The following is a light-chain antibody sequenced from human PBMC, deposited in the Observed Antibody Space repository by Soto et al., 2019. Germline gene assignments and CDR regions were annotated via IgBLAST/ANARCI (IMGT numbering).Light chain of an antibody. CDR2: HAS. V-gene: IGKV3-11*01. CDR1: QSVSSY. CDR3: QQRSSWT. J-gene: IGKJ1*01. Sequence: EIVLTQSPPTLSLSPGERAALSCRASQSVSSYLAWYQQKPGQAPRLLIYHASNRATGIPARFSGSGSGTDFTLTISSLEPEDFAVYYCQQRSSWTFGQGTKVEFK.